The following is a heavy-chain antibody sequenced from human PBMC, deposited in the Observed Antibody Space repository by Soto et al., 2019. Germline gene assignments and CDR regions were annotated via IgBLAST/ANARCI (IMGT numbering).Heavy chain of an antibody. CDR3: ATDLLMVYSSGWYDY. D-gene: IGHD6-19*01. J-gene: IGHJ4*02. Sequence: GASVKVSCKVSGYTLTELSMHWVRQAPGKGLEWMGGFDPEDGETIYAQKFQGRVTMTEDTSTDTAYMELSSLRSEDTAVYYCATDLLMVYSSGWYDYWGQGTLVTVS. V-gene: IGHV1-24*01. CDR1: GYTLTELS. CDR2: FDPEDGET.